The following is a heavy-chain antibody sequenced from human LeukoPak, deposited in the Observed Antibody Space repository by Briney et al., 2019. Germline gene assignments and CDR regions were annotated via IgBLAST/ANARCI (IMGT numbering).Heavy chain of an antibody. D-gene: IGHD4-23*01. J-gene: IGHJ4*02. V-gene: IGHV4-34*01. CDR3: ATTVVTPAFDY. CDR1: GGSFSGYY. CDR2: INHSGST. Sequence: NPSETLSLTCAVYGGSFSGYYWSWTRQPPGKGLEWIGEINHSGSTNYNPSLKSRVTISVDTSKNQFSLKLSSVTAADMAVYYCATTVVTPAFDYWGQGTLVTVSS.